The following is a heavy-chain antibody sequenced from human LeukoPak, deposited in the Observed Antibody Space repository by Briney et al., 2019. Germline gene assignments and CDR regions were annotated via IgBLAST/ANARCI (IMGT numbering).Heavy chain of an antibody. CDR1: GFTFDDYA. V-gene: IGHV3-9*01. D-gene: IGHD3-16*01. CDR3: AKDTKGEGAFDY. Sequence: GRSLRLSCAASGFTFDDYAMHWVRQAPGKGLEWVSGISWNSGSIGYADSVKGRFTISRDNAKSSLYLQMNSLRAEDTALYYCAKDTKGEGAFDYWGQGTLVTVSS. CDR2: ISWNSGSI. J-gene: IGHJ4*02.